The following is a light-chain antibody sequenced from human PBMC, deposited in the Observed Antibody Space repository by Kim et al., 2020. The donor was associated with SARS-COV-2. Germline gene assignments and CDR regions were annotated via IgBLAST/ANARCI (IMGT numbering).Light chain of an antibody. Sequence: GPSITISCTETTGDVGGYNSVSWYQQHPGTTPKLIIYDVNQRPSGISNRLSGSKSGNTASLTISGLQSEDEADYHCCSYTGSDTYVFGTGTKVTVL. CDR2: DVN. CDR1: TGDVGGYNS. J-gene: IGLJ1*01. V-gene: IGLV2-14*04. CDR3: CSYTGSDTYV.